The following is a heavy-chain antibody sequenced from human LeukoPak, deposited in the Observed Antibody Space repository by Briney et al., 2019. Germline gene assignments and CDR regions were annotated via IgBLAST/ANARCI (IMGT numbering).Heavy chain of an antibody. V-gene: IGHV3-21*01. CDR2: ISSSSSYI. J-gene: IGHJ4*02. Sequence: PGGSLRLSCAASGLTFSSYSMNWVRQAPGKGLEWVSSISSSSSYIYYADSVKGRFTISRDNAKNSLYLQMNSLRAEDTAVYYCASLGIAAAGRDYFDYWGPGTLVTVSS. D-gene: IGHD6-13*01. CDR3: ASLGIAAAGRDYFDY. CDR1: GLTFSSYS.